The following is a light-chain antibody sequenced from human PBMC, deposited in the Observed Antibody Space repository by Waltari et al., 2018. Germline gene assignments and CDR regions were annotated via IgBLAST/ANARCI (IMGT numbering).Light chain of an antibody. J-gene: IGLJ1*01. CDR3: QVWDANTDPGV. Sequence: SYVLTQPPSVAAAPGETARVTCGGNNIERKSVHGYQQKPGQAPVLVISYDNDRPSGIPERFSGSNSGDTATVTISRVEAGDEADYYCQVWDANTDPGVFGTGTEVTVL. V-gene: IGLV3-21*01. CDR1: NIERKS. CDR2: YDN.